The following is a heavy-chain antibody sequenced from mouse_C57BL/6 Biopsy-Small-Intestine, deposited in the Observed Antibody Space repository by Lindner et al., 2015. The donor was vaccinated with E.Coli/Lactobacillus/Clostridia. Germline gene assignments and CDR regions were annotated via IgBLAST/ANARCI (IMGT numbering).Heavy chain of an antibody. CDR1: GFTFTTYG. CDR3: ATRSGTTKGNSFDI. D-gene: IGHD1-3*01. Sequence: SVKVSCKASGFTFTTYGVSWVRQAPGQGLGCMGWISAYNDNTDYAQNFQGRVTMTKDTSTSTAYMELRSLRSDDTAVYYCATRSGTTKGNSFDIWGQGTTVTVSS. CDR2: ISAYNDNT. J-gene: IGHJ1*01. V-gene: IGHV14-4*02.